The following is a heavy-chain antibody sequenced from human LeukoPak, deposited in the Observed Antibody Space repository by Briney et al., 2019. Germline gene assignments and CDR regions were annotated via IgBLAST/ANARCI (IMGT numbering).Heavy chain of an antibody. CDR1: EGTFSSYA. V-gene: IGHV1-69*01. CDR2: IIPIFGTA. CDR3: ARGGYSYGLPLGY. D-gene: IGHD5-18*01. Sequence: SVKVSCKASEGTFSSYAISWVRQAPGQGLEWMGGIIPIFGTANYAQKFQGRVTITADESTSTAYMELSSLRSEDTAVYYCARGGYSYGLPLGYWGQGTLVTVSS. J-gene: IGHJ4*02.